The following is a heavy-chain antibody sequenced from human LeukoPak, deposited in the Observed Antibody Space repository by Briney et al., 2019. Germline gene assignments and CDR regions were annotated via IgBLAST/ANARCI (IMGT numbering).Heavy chain of an antibody. CDR1: GFTFSSYA. D-gene: IGHD3-22*01. J-gene: IGHJ4*02. CDR2: ISYDGSNK. Sequence: GGSLRLSCAASGFTFSSYAMHWVRQAPGKGLEWVAVISYDGSNKYYADSVKGRVTISRDNSKNTLYLQMNSLRAEDTAVYYCAKGNYFDSSGFYYLDNWGRGTLVTVSS. CDR3: AKGNYFDSSGFYYLDN. V-gene: IGHV3-30-3*01.